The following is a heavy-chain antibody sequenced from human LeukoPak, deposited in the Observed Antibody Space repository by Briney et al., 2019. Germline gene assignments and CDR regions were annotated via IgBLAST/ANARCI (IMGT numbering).Heavy chain of an antibody. D-gene: IGHD3-10*01. V-gene: IGHV3-30-3*01. Sequence: GGSLRLSCAASGFTLRNYVIHWVRQPPGKGLEWVAVTSSDLNVKLYADSVKGRFTISRDNSRSTLYLQMNSLRPEDTAIYYCAREGYYGSGSPPSLYFDYWGQGTLVTVS. J-gene: IGHJ4*02. CDR3: AREGYYGSGSPPSLYFDY. CDR1: GFTLRNYV. CDR2: TSSDLNVK.